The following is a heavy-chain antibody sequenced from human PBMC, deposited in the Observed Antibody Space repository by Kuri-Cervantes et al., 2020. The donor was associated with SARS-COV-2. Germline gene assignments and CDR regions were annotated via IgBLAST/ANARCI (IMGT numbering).Heavy chain of an antibody. V-gene: IGHV3-53*05. CDR2: IYSGGST. D-gene: IGHD3-9*01. CDR1: GFTVSSNY. CDR3: ARGRYFDWFTYFDY. Sequence: GESLKISCAASGFTVSSNYMSWVRQAPGKGLEWVSVIYSGGSTYYADSVKGRFTISRDNSKNTLYLQMNSLRAEDTAVYYCARGRYFDWFTYFDYWGQGTLVTVSS. J-gene: IGHJ4*02.